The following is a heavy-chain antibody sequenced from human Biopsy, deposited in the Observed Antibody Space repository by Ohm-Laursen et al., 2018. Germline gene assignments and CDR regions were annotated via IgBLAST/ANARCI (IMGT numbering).Heavy chain of an antibody. J-gene: IGHJ3*01. CDR3: ASVVLGPTNDAFDL. V-gene: IGHV4-4*07. CDR2: IYPGGST. Sequence: GTLSLTCNVSGGDINNYYWRWIRQPAGKGLEWIGRIYPGGSTNYNPSLKSRVTMSVDTSKKQLSLRPRSVTAADTAMYYCASVVLGPTNDAFDLWGQGTMVVVSS. CDR1: GGDINNYY. D-gene: IGHD3-22*01.